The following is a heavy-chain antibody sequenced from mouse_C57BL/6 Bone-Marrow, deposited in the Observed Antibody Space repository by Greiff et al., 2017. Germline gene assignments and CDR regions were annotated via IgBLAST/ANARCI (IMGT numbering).Heavy chain of an antibody. V-gene: IGHV1-81*01. Sequence: VQLQESGAELARPGASVKLSCKASGYTFTSYGISWVKQRTGQGLEWIGEIYPRSGNTYYNEKFKGKATLTEDKSSSTAYMELRSLTSEDSAVYFCARGGSSYEDYWGQGTTLTVSS. CDR3: ARGGSSYEDY. CDR2: IYPRSGNT. D-gene: IGHD1-1*01. J-gene: IGHJ2*01. CDR1: GYTFTSYG.